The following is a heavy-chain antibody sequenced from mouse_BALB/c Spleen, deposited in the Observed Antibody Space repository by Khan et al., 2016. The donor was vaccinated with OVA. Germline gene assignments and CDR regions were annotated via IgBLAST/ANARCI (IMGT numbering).Heavy chain of an antibody. CDR3: ARHEDGNDGYYDYAMDY. D-gene: IGHD2-3*01. CDR1: GYTFTEYI. Sequence: QVQLQQSGAELVKPGASVKLSCKASGYTFTEYIIHWLKQRSGQGLEWIGWFYPGSGSIKFNEKFKDKATLTADKSSSTVYMELSRLTSEDSAVYCCARHEDGNDGYYDYAMDYWGQGTSVTVSS. V-gene: IGHV1-62-2*01. J-gene: IGHJ4*01. CDR2: FYPGSGSI.